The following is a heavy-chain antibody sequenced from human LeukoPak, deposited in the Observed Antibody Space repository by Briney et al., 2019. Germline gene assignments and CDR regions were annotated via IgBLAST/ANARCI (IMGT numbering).Heavy chain of an antibody. V-gene: IGHV4-34*01. CDR1: GGSSSGYY. Sequence: SETLSLTCAAYGGSSSGYYWSWIRQPPGKGLEWIGEINHSGSTNYNPSLKSRVTISVDTSMNQFSLKLSSVTAADTAVYYCARNLWFGEFHFDYWGQGTLVTVSS. J-gene: IGHJ4*02. CDR2: INHSGST. D-gene: IGHD3-10*01. CDR3: ARNLWFGEFHFDY.